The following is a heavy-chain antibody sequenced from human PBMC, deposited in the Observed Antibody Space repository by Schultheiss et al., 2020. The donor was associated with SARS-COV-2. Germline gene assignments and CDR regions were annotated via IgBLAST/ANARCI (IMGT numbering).Heavy chain of an antibody. CDR1: GGTFSSYA. V-gene: IGHV1-69*01. CDR3: ARVGYYDFWSGYSPYYYYGMDV. Sequence: KISCKASGGTFSSYAISWVRQAPGQGLEWMGGIIPIFGTANYAQKFQGRVTITADESTSTAYMELSSLRSEDTAVYYCARVGYYDFWSGYSPYYYYGMDVWGQGTTVTVSS. D-gene: IGHD3-3*01. CDR2: IIPIFGTA. J-gene: IGHJ6*02.